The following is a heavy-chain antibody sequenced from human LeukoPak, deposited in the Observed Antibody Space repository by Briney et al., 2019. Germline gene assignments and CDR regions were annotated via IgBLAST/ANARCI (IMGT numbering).Heavy chain of an antibody. Sequence: GGSLRLSCAASGFTFSSYAMSWVRQAPGKGLEWVSAISGSGGSTYYADSVKGRFTISRDNSKNTLYLQMNSLRAEGTAVYYCAKVQRLAQKDTSDYWGQGILVTVSS. CDR2: ISGSGGST. CDR3: AKVQRLAQKDTSDY. J-gene: IGHJ4*02. CDR1: GFTFSSYA. V-gene: IGHV3-23*01. D-gene: IGHD2-15*01.